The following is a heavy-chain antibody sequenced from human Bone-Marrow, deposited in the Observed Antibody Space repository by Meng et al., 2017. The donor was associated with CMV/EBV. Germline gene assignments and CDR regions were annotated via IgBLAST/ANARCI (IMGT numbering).Heavy chain of an antibody. CDR3: ARVSGRTTRKDN. CDR2: ISSSSSYI. V-gene: IGHV3-21*01. Sequence: GGSLRLSCAASGFTFSSYSMNWVRQAPGKGLEWVSSISSSSSYIYYADSVKGRFTISRDNAKNSLYLQMNSLRAEDTAVYYCARVSGRTTRKDNWGQGTQVTVSS. J-gene: IGHJ4*02. D-gene: IGHD1-7*01. CDR1: GFTFSSYS.